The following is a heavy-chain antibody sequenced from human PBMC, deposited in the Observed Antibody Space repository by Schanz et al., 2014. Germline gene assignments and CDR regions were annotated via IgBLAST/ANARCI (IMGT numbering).Heavy chain of an antibody. J-gene: IGHJ4*02. CDR1: GLTFSNHA. D-gene: IGHD2-2*01. V-gene: IGHV3-7*01. CDR2: IRQDGSER. Sequence: EVQLVESGGGLVQPGGSLRLSCAASGLTFSNHAMSWVRQAPGKGLEWVANIRQDGSERYYVDSVKGRFTISRDNAKNSLYLQMNSLRAEDTAVYYCERFQSPHQPFDYWGQGTLVTVSS. CDR3: ERFQSPHQPFDY.